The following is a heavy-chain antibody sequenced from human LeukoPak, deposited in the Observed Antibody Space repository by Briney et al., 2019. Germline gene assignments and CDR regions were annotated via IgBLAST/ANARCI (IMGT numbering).Heavy chain of an antibody. J-gene: IGHJ6*02. CDR1: GRTFSSYG. V-gene: IGHV1-69*06. CDR3: ARTNYYDSSGYQGAGTYYYGMDV. CDR2: IIPIFGTT. D-gene: IGHD3-22*01. Sequence: EASVKVSCKASGRTFSSYGFSWVRQAPEQGLEWMGRIIPIFGTTNYAQKFQGRVTITADTFTSTAYMEVSRLRSEDTAVYYCARTNYYDSSGYQGAGTYYYGMDVWGQGTTVTVSS.